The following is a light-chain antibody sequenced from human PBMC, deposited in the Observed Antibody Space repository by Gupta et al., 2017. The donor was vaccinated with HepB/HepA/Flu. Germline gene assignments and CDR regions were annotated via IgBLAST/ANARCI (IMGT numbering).Light chain of an antibody. V-gene: IGKV3-11*01. CDR1: QSVSSY. CDR2: DAS. Sequence: EIVLTQSPATLSLSPGERATLSCRASQSVSSYLAWYQQKPGQAPRLLIYDASNRATGIPARFRGSGSGTDFTLTISSREPEDFAVYYCQQRSNWPLTFGHGTKVDIK. CDR3: QQRSNWPLT. J-gene: IGKJ3*01.